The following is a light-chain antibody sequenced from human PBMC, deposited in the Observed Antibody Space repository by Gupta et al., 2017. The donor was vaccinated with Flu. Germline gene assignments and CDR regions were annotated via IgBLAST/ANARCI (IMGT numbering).Light chain of an antibody. V-gene: IGLV3-1*01. CDR2: QDS. CDR3: QAWDSSTEGV. J-gene: IGLJ2*01. CDR1: KLWDKY. Sequence: SYELTQPPSVSVSPGQTASITCSGDKLWDKYACWYQQKPGQSPVLVIYQDSKRPSGIPERFSGSNSGNTATLTISGTQAMDEADYYCQAWDSSTEGVFGGGTKLTVL.